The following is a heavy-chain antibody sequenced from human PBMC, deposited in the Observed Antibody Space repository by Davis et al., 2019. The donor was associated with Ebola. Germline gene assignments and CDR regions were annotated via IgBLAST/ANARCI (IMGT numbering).Heavy chain of an antibody. CDR3: GIQNPLGYSSSWYGFFQH. D-gene: IGHD6-13*01. CDR1: GFTFSSYA. Sequence: PGGSLRLSCAASGFTFSSYAMSWVRQAPGKGLEWVSAISGSGGSTYYADSVKGRFTISRDNSKNTLYLQMNSLRAEDTAVYYCGIQNPLGYSSSWYGFFQHWGQGTLVTVSS. V-gene: IGHV3-23*01. CDR2: ISGSGGST. J-gene: IGHJ1*01.